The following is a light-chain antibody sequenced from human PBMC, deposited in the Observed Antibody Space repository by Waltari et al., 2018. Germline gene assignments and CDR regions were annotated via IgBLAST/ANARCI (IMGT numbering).Light chain of an antibody. CDR3: QTWGTGTHRV. Sequence: QLVLTQSPSASASLGASVKLTCTLSSHHSSYTIAWHQQQPEKGPRFLLKINSDGSHNKADGIPDRFSASSSGAERYLTISRLQSEDEADYYCQTWGTGTHRVFGGGTKLTVL. J-gene: IGLJ3*02. V-gene: IGLV4-69*01. CDR1: SHHSSYT. CDR2: INSDGSH.